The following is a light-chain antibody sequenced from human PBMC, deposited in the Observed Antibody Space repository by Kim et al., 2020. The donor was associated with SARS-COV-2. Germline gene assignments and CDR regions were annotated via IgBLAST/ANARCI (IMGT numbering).Light chain of an antibody. J-gene: IGKJ1*01. V-gene: IGKV1-5*01. Sequence: SAAVGDRGTITCRASQSMNKWLAWYQQKPGTAPKLLIYDASTLESGVPSRFSGSGSETEFTLTISSLQPDDLATYYCQQYHAYWTFGQGTKVDIK. CDR1: QSMNKW. CDR3: QQYHAYWT. CDR2: DAS.